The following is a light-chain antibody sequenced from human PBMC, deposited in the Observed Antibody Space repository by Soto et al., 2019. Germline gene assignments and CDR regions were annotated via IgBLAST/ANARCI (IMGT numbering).Light chain of an antibody. CDR2: LNSDGSH. V-gene: IGLV4-69*01. CDR3: QTWGTGIHVV. CDR1: SGHSRYA. J-gene: IGLJ2*01. Sequence: QSVLTQSPSASASLGASVKLTCTLSSGHSRYAIAWHQQQPEKGPRFLMKLNSDGSHSKGDGLPDRFSGSSSGAERYLTISSLQSEDEADYYCQTWGTGIHVVFGGGTQLTVL.